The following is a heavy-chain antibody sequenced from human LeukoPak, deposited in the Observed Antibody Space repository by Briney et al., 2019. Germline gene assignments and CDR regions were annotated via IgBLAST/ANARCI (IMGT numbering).Heavy chain of an antibody. CDR2: IYISGRT. Sequence: PSETLSLTCAVSGGSINSYYWSWIRQPAGKGLEWIGRIYISGRTNYNPSLKSRVAMSVDTSKNQFSLRLSSVTAADTAVYYCARVYSSSSGREAFDIWGQGTMVTVSS. CDR3: ARVYSSSSGREAFDI. J-gene: IGHJ3*02. CDR1: GGSINSYY. V-gene: IGHV4-4*07. D-gene: IGHD3-22*01.